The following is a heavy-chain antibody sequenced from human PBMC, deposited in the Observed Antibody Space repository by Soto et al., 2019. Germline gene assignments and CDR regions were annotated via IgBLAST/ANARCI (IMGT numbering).Heavy chain of an antibody. J-gene: IGHJ5*02. Sequence: QVQLVQSGAEVKKPGASVRVSCKASGYTFTTYDINWVRQATGQGLEWMGWMNPNTGTTGYARECQGRVTMTRDTSRSTAYMELSSLASEDTAVYYCATRSYYDVRAYYPWGQGTLVTVSS. V-gene: IGHV1-8*01. CDR1: GYTFTTYD. D-gene: IGHD3-22*01. CDR2: MNPNTGTT. CDR3: ATRSYYDVRAYYP.